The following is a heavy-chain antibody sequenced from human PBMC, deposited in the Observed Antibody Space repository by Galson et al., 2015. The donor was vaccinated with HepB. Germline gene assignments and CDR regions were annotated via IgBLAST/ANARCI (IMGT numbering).Heavy chain of an antibody. CDR1: GFTFSSYA. Sequence: SLRLSCAASGFTFSSYAMHWVRQAPGKGLEWVAVISYDGSNKYYADSVKGRFTISRDNSKNTLYLQMNSLRAEDTAVYYCARDFYAMIVHYYFDYWGQGTLVTVSS. CDR3: ARDFYAMIVHYYFDY. J-gene: IGHJ4*02. V-gene: IGHV3-30-3*01. D-gene: IGHD3-22*01. CDR2: ISYDGSNK.